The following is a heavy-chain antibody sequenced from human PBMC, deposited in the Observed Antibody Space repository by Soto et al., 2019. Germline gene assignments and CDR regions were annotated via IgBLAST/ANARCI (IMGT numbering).Heavy chain of an antibody. Sequence: ASVKVSCKAAGYTFTSDVIGWVRQAPGQGLEWMGWISAYNGNTNYAQKLQGRVTMTTDTSTSTAYMELRSLRSDDTAVYYCARDPSIAAASWFDPWGQGTLVTVSS. CDR2: ISAYNGNT. D-gene: IGHD6-13*01. V-gene: IGHV1-18*01. CDR1: GYTFTSDV. J-gene: IGHJ5*02. CDR3: ARDPSIAAASWFDP.